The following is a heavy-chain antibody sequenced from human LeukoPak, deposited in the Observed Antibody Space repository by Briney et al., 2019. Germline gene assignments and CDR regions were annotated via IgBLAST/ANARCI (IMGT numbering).Heavy chain of an antibody. CDR2: IYTSGST. CDR3: ARVSALQRRWELLGLSYYYYMDV. CDR1: GGSISSGSYY. D-gene: IGHD1-26*01. V-gene: IGHV4-61*02. Sequence: SETLSLTCTVSGGSISSGSYYWSWIRQPAGKGLEWIGRIYTSGSTNYNPSLKSRVTISVDTSKNQFSLKLSSVTAADTAVYYCARVSALQRRWELLGLSYYYYMDVWGKGTTVTVSS. J-gene: IGHJ6*03.